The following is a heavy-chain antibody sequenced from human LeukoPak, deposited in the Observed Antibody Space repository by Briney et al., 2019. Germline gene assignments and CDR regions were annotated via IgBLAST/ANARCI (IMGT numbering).Heavy chain of an antibody. J-gene: IGHJ4*02. CDR1: GFTFSSYS. D-gene: IGHD3-10*01. CDR2: ISSSSSTI. Sequence: GGSLRLSCAASGFTFSSYSMNWVRQAPGKGLEWVSYISSSSSTIYYADSVEGRFTISRDNAKNSLYLQMNSLRAEDTAVYYCARDRSSGYYGSFDYWGQGTLVTVSS. V-gene: IGHV3-48*01. CDR3: ARDRSSGYYGSFDY.